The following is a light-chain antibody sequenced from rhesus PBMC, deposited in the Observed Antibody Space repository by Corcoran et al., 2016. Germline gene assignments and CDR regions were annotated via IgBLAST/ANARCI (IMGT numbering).Light chain of an antibody. V-gene: IGKV1-46*01. J-gene: IGKJ1*01. CDR3: QQYYSYPPT. Sequence: DIQMTQSPSSLSASVGDTVTITCRASQSFSTSLAWYQQKPGNAPNLLIYSASSLQSGVPSRFSGSKSGTDFTITISSLQPEDIASYYCQQYYSYPPTFGQGTKVEIK. CDR2: SAS. CDR1: QSFSTS.